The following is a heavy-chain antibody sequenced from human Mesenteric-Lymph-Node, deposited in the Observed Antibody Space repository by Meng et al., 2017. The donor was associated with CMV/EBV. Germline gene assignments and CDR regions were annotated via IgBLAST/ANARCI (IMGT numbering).Heavy chain of an antibody. Sequence: ASVKVSCKASGGSFNNYAINWVRQAPGQGLEWMGWINPNSGGTKYAKKFQGRVTMTRDTSISTAYMELSRLRSDDTAVYYCARQWLVNHFDYWGQGTLVTVSS. D-gene: IGHD6-19*01. V-gene: IGHV1-2*02. CDR1: GGSFNNYA. J-gene: IGHJ4*02. CDR2: INPNSGGT. CDR3: ARQWLVNHFDY.